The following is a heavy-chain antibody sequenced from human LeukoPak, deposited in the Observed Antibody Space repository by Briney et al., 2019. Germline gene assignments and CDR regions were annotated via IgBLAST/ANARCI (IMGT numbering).Heavy chain of an antibody. CDR1: GFTFSSYA. CDR2: ISGSGGST. J-gene: IGHJ4*02. D-gene: IGHD6-19*01. Sequence: GGSLRLSCAASGFTFSSYAMSWVRQAPGKGLEWGSAISGSGGSTYYAGSVKGRFTISRDNSKNTLYLQMNSLRAEDTAVYYCAKAEREWLARRGGLQDYWGQGTLVTVSS. V-gene: IGHV3-23*01. CDR3: AKAEREWLARRGGLQDY.